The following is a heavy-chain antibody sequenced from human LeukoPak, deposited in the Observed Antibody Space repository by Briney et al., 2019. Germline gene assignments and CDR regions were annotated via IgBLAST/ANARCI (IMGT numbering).Heavy chain of an antibody. Sequence: SETLSLICTVTNGSLSTGFWTWIRQPAGEGPEWLWGLFVRGGTRYNPSRRGRLTMSAVTSTNQFSLKLTSVTAADTAVYYCARAVRVPTRLLSVGFYFDRWGQGILVTVSS. CDR3: ARAVRVPTRLLSVGFYFDR. J-gene: IGHJ4*02. V-gene: IGHV4-4*07. D-gene: IGHD5-12*01. CDR1: NGSLSTGF. CDR2: LFVRGGT.